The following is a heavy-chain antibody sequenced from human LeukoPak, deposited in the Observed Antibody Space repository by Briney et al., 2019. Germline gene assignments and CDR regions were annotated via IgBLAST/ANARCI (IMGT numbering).Heavy chain of an antibody. Sequence: SETLSLTCTVSGGSISSYYWSWIRQPPGKGLEWIGYIYYSGSTNYNPSLKSRVTISVDTSKNQFSLKLSSVTAADTAVYYCARVSAAGPYYYYYYYMDVWGKGTTVTVSS. CDR1: GGSISSYY. V-gene: IGHV4-59*01. J-gene: IGHJ6*03. CDR3: ARVSAAGPYYYYYYYMDV. CDR2: IYYSGST. D-gene: IGHD6-13*01.